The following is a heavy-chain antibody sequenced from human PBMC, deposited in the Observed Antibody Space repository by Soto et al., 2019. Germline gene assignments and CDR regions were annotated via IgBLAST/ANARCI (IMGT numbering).Heavy chain of an antibody. CDR3: ATPQDYDDCLDS. J-gene: IGHJ4*02. D-gene: IGHD3-22*01. Sequence: XXAKVWCKTSGYTFTRYNIHWVRQAPGQRLEWMGCIXIGNGXTRYSQNFQGXXTLTRETPGNTASLEMNSLISEDTDVYYCATPQDYDDCLDSWGKGTLVTVYS. CDR1: GYTFTRYN. V-gene: IGHV1-3*04. CDR2: IXIGNGXT.